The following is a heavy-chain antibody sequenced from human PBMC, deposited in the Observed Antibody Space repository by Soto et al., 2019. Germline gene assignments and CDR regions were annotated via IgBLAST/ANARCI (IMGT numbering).Heavy chain of an antibody. CDR2: IFYSGSS. Sequence: QVQLQESGPGLVKPSEILSLTCTVSGGSITSDHWSWIRQPQEKGLEWIGQIFYSGSSSYNPSLQSRVTISIDTAKKQFSLKLSSVTAADPAVYFCATYFTGGGVRGYWGQGTLVTVSS. V-gene: IGHV4-59*08. J-gene: IGHJ4*02. CDR1: GGSITSDH. CDR3: ATYFTGGGVRGY. D-gene: IGHD2-8*02.